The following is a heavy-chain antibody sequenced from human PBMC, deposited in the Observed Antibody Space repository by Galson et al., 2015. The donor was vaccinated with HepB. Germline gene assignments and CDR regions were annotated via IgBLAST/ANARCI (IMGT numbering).Heavy chain of an antibody. V-gene: IGHV3-33*08. CDR1: GFTFSSYG. D-gene: IGHD6-19*01. CDR2: IWYDGSNK. J-gene: IGHJ3*02. Sequence: SLRLSCAASGFTFSSYGMHWVRQAPGKGLEWVAVIWYDGSNKYYADSVKGRFTISRDNSKNTLYLQMNSLRAEDTAVYYCARDLKGIAVAGRGFDIWGQGTMVTVSS. CDR3: ARDLKGIAVAGRGFDI.